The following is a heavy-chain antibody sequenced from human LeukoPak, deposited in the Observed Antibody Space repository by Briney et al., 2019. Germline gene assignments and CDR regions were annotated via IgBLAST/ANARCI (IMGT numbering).Heavy chain of an antibody. V-gene: IGHV4-34*01. CDR2: INHWGNP. CDR3: ARRRQYDSTLFWNFDV. J-gene: IGHJ2*01. CDR1: GGSFSGYY. D-gene: IGHD2/OR15-2a*01. Sequence: SETLSLTCAVYGGSFSGYYWSWIRQSPGKGLEWIGEINHWGNPNYNLSLKSRLTISVDTSTNQFSLKLNSVTAADTAVYYCARRRQYDSTLFWNFDVWGRGTLVTVSS.